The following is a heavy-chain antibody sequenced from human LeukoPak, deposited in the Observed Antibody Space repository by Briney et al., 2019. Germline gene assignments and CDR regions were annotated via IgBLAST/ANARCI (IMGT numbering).Heavy chain of an antibody. J-gene: IGHJ5*02. V-gene: IGHV4-34*01. D-gene: IGHD6-6*01. Sequence: SETLSLTCGVYDGSFSSYYWSWIRQPPGKGLEWIGSIYYSGSTYYNPSLKSRVTISVDTSKNQFSLKLSSVTAADTAVYYCARDSRIAARRAAHFDPWGQGTLVTVSS. CDR3: ARDSRIAARRAAHFDP. CDR1: DGSFSSYY. CDR2: IYYSGST.